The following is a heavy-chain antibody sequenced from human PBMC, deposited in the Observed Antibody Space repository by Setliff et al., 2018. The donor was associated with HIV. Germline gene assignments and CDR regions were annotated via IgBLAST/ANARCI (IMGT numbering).Heavy chain of an antibody. D-gene: IGHD2-15*01. CDR1: GGSFSGYY. CDR3: ARSSYCSGGSCSTFAY. V-gene: IGHV4-34*01. CDR2: ISHSGRT. J-gene: IGHJ4*02. Sequence: PSETLSLTCTVSGGSFSGYYWSWIRQSPGKGLEWIGKISHSGRTNYNPSLKSRVTISVDQSENQFSLRLSSVTAADTAVYYCARSSYCSGGSCSTFAYWGQGTLVTVSS.